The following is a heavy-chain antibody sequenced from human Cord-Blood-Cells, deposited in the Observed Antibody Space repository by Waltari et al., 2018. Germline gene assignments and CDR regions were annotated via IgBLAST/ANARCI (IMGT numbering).Heavy chain of an antibody. J-gene: IGHJ4*02. CDR3: ARVRNRYSSSWYDY. D-gene: IGHD6-13*01. V-gene: IGHV1-2*02. CDR1: RYTFTGYS. CDR2: INPNSGST. Sequence: QAQLVQSGAEVKNPAASVKASCKASRYTFTGYSMHWVPLPPGQGLEWMGWINPNSGSTNYAQKFQGRVTMTRDTSISTAYMELSRLRSDDTAVYYCARVRNRYSSSWYDYWGQGTLVTVSS.